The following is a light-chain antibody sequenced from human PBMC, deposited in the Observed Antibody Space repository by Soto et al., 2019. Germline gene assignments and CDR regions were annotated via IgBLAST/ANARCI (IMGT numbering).Light chain of an antibody. V-gene: IGKV3-11*01. CDR1: QSVSSS. J-gene: IGKJ4*01. CDR3: PRRGDWPLP. Sequence: RHTPATLSLQPGEGASLXCRASQSVSSSLAWYQQKPGQAPRLLIYDASTRATGIPARFSGSGSGTDFTLTISSLQAEDVVVYCCPRRGDWPLPSGGGSKA. CDR2: DAS.